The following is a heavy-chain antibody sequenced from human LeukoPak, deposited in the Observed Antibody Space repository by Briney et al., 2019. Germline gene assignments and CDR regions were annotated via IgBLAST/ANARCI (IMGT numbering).Heavy chain of an antibody. CDR2: INHSGST. Sequence: SETLSLTCAVYGGSFSGYYWSWIRQPPGKGLEWIGEINHSGSTNYNPSLKSRVTISVDTSKNQFSLKLSSVTAADTAVYYCARDGRSGGSCYGNWFDPWGQGTLVTVSS. V-gene: IGHV4-34*09. J-gene: IGHJ5*02. CDR1: GGSFSGYY. CDR3: ARDGRSGGSCYGNWFDP. D-gene: IGHD2-15*01.